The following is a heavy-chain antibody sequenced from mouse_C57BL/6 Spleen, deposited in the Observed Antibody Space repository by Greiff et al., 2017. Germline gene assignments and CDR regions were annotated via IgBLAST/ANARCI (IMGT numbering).Heavy chain of an antibody. J-gene: IGHJ4*01. D-gene: IGHD1-1*01. CDR3: ARSNYYGSLYSMDY. CDR1: GYTFTSYW. CDR2: IDPSDSET. Sequence: QVQLQQSGAELVRPGSSVKLSCKASGYTFTSYWMHWVKQRPIQGLEWIGNIDPSDSETHYNQKFKDKATLTVDKSSSTAYMQLSSLTSEDSAVYYCARSNYYGSLYSMDYWGQGTSVTVSS. V-gene: IGHV1-52*01.